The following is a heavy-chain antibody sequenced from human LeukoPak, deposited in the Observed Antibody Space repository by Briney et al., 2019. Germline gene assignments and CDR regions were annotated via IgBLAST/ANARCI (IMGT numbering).Heavy chain of an antibody. CDR1: GFTFSNYT. D-gene: IGHD3-9*01. V-gene: IGHV3-21*01. CDR3: ARGEVRGRYFDWLSGAAFY. J-gene: IGHJ4*02. CDR2: ISSSSSDI. Sequence: GGSLRLSCAVSGFTFSNYTMHWVRQAPGKGLEWVSSISSSSSDIYYGDSVKGRFTISRDNAKNSLYPQLNSLRAEDTAIYYCARGEVRGRYFDWLSGAAFYWGQGTLVTVSS.